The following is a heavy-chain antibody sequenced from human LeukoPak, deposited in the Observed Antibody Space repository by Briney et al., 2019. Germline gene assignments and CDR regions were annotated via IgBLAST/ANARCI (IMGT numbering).Heavy chain of an antibody. V-gene: IGHV1-18*01. J-gene: IGHJ6*02. D-gene: IGHD3-3*01. CDR2: ISAYNGNT. Sequence: ASVKVSCKASGYTFTSYGISWVRQAPGQGLEWMGWISAYNGNTNYAQKLQGRVTMTTDTSTSTAYMGLRSLRSDDTAVYYCXXXXXXXXDXWSGYSLDPYYYYGMDVWGQGTTVTVSS. CDR1: GYTFTSYG. CDR3: XXXXXXXXDXWSGYSLDPYYYYGMDV.